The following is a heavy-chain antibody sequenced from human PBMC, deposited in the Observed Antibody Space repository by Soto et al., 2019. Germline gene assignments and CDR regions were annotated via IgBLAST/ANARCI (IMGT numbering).Heavy chain of an antibody. Sequence: PSESLSLTCTVSGGSISSYSWSWIRQPPGKGLEWIGSIYYSGSTYYNPSLKSRVTISVDTSKNQFSLKLSSVTAADTAVYYCARLDGAYYDFWSAYWTSIHNDYWCQGTLVTVPQ. D-gene: IGHD3-3*01. V-gene: IGHV4-59*05. CDR3: ARLDGAYYDFWSAYWTSIHNDY. CDR2: IYYSGST. CDR1: GGSISSYS. J-gene: IGHJ4*02.